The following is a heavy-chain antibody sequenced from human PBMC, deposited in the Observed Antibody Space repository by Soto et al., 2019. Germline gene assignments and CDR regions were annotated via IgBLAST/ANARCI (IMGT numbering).Heavy chain of an antibody. Sequence: QVQLVQSGAEVKKPGASVKVSCKASGYTFTTYDINWVRQATGQGPEWMGWVNPKTGNTGYAQKFQGRVTMTSDTSISTAYMDLRSLRSEDTAVYYCAIGPNWGSETSGVFDVWGQGTMVTVSS. V-gene: IGHV1-8*01. J-gene: IGHJ3*01. D-gene: IGHD7-27*01. CDR1: GYTFTTYD. CDR3: AIGPNWGSETSGVFDV. CDR2: VNPKTGNT.